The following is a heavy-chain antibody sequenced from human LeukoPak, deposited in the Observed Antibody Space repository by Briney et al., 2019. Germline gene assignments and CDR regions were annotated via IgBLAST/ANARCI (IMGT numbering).Heavy chain of an antibody. Sequence: PGGSLRLSCAASGFTFSSYAMTWVRQAPGKGLEWVSGISGSGGSTFYADSVKGRFTISRDNSKNTLYLQMNSLRAEDTAVYYCAGRTRSQAWGIDYWGQGTLVTVSS. CDR3: AGRTRSQAWGIDY. CDR1: GFTFSSYA. CDR2: ISGSGGST. J-gene: IGHJ4*02. V-gene: IGHV3-23*01. D-gene: IGHD3-16*01.